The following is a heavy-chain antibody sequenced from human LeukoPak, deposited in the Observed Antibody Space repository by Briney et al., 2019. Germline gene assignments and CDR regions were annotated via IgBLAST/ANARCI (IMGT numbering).Heavy chain of an antibody. CDR1: GGSISSYY. CDR2: IYTSGST. D-gene: IGHD6-19*01. CDR3: ARGGGWYLSRGYYYGMDV. J-gene: IGHJ6*02. Sequence: SETLSLTCTVSGGSISSYYWSWIRQPAGKGLEWIGRIYTSGSTNYNPSLKSRVTMSVDTSKNQFSLKLSSVTAADTAVYYCARGGGWYLSRGYYYGMDVWGQGTTVTVS. V-gene: IGHV4-4*07.